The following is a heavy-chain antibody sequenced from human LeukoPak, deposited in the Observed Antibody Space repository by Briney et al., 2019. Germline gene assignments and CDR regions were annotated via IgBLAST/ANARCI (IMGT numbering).Heavy chain of an antibody. Sequence: GGSLRLSCAASGFTFSTYSMNWVRQAPGKGLEWVSSISSSSSYIYYADSVKGRFTISRDNAKNSLYLQMDSLRAEDTAVYYCAREGGDYGDGGFLYYYYYMDVWGKGTTVTVSS. CDR3: AREGGDYGDGGFLYYYYYMDV. J-gene: IGHJ6*03. CDR2: ISSSSSYI. D-gene: IGHD4-17*01. V-gene: IGHV3-21*01. CDR1: GFTFSTYS.